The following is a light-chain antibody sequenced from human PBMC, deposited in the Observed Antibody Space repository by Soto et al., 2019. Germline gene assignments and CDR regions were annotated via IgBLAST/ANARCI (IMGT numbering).Light chain of an antibody. CDR2: AAS. V-gene: IGKV1-27*01. CDR3: QNYDIAPRT. J-gene: IGKJ4*01. Sequence: DIQMTQSPSSLSASVGDRVTITCRASQDINNYLAWYQQRPGKVPKLLIYAASTLQSGVPSRFSGSGSGTDFTLTISSLQPEDVATYYCQNYDIAPRTFGGGTRVEIK. CDR1: QDINNY.